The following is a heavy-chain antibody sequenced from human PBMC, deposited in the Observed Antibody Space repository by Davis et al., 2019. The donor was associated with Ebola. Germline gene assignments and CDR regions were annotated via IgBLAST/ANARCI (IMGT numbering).Heavy chain of an antibody. V-gene: IGHV1-69*05. CDR2: IIPIFGTA. CDR1: GGTFSSYA. Sequence: SVKVSCKASGGTFSSYAISWVRQAPGQGLEWMGGIIPIFGTANYAQKFQGRVTITRDTSASTAYMELSSLRSEDTAVYYCAGAVAGRGWYWGQGTLVTVSS. CDR3: AGAVAGRGWY. D-gene: IGHD6-19*01. J-gene: IGHJ4*02.